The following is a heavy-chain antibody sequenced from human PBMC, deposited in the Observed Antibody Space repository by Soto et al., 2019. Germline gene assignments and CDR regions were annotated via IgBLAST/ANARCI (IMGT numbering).Heavy chain of an antibody. CDR3: VKEFRGAFDY. CDR1: GVTVNSNF. D-gene: IGHD3-10*01. CDR2: IFSGGNT. J-gene: IGHJ4*02. Sequence: AGGSLRLSCAVSGVTVNSNFMSWVRQAPGKGLEWVSVIFSGGNTDYADSVKGRFTMSRDISKNTLYLQMNSLRAEDTAVYFCVKEFRGAFDYWGQGTLVTVSS. V-gene: IGHV3-53*01.